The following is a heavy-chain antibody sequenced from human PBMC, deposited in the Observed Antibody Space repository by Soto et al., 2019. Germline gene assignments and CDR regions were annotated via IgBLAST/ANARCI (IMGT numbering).Heavy chain of an antibody. V-gene: IGHV3-33*01. Sequence: QVQLVQSWGGVVQPGRSLRLSCVAPGFSFSDKGMHWVRQAPGKGLEWVAVIWNDGSVTAYADSVQGRFDISRDNSRSTLYLQMNNLRDEDTAVYYCVRDRNEQGAYVIDYWGQGTLVTVSS. CDR2: IWNDGSVT. CDR3: VRDRNEQGAYVIDY. J-gene: IGHJ4*02. D-gene: IGHD3-10*02. CDR1: GFSFSDKG.